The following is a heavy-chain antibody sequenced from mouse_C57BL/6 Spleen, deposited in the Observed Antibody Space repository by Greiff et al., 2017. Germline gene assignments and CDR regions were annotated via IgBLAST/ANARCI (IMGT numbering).Heavy chain of an antibody. CDR2: INPGSGGT. CDR3: ARPYGSSHWYFDV. CDR1: GYAFTNYL. Sequence: VQLQQSGAELVRPGTSVKVSCKASGYAFTNYLIEWVKQRPGQGLEWIGVINPGSGGTNYNEKFKGKATLTADKSSSTAYMQLSSLTSEDSAVYFCARPYGSSHWYFDVWGTGTTVTVSS. J-gene: IGHJ1*03. V-gene: IGHV1-54*01. D-gene: IGHD1-1*01.